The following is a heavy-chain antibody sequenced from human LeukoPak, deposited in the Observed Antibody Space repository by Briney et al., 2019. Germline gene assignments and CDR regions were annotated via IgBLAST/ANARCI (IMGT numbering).Heavy chain of an antibody. V-gene: IGHV4-61*02. CDR1: GGSISSGSFY. J-gene: IGHJ4*02. CDR3: ARSFDDSSLS. CDR2: IYTTGST. D-gene: IGHD3-22*01. Sequence: PSQTLSLTCTVSGGSISSGSFYWSWIRQPAGKGLEFIGRIYTTGSTNYNPSLKSRVTISVDTSKNQFSLKLSSVTAADTAVYYCARSFDDSSLSWGQGTLVTVSS.